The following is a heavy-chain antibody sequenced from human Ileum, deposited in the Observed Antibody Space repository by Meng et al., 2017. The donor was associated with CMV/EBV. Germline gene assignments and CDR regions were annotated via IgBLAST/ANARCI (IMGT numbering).Heavy chain of an antibody. Sequence: QLQGRRPGRLQPSETLSLTCSVSGGSINSVYWSWIRQPAGKGLEWIGRIYSSGIINYNPSLKSRVTVSVDTSKNQFSLKVNSVTAADTAVYYCARLQAWDWFDPWGQGTLVTVSS. CDR2: IYSSGII. J-gene: IGHJ5*02. CDR1: GGSINSVY. D-gene: IGHD4-11*01. CDR3: ARLQAWDWFDP. V-gene: IGHV4-4*07.